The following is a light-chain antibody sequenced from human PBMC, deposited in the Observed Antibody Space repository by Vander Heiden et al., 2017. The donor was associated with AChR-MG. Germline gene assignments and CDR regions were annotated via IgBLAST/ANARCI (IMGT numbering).Light chain of an antibody. V-gene: IGKV3-15*01. CDR1: QSVSSN. CDR2: GAS. J-gene: IGKJ1*01. CDR3: QQYNNWPPWT. Sequence: EIVMTQSPATLSVSPGERATLSCRASQSVSSNLAWYQQKPGQAPRLLIYGASTRATGTPARFSGSGYGTEFTLTISSRQSEDFAVYYCQQYNNWPPWTFGQGTKAEIK.